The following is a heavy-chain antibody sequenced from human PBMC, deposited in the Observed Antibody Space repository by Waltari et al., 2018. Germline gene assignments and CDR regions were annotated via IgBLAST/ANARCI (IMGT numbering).Heavy chain of an antibody. CDR3: ARGDSSSSAFDI. D-gene: IGHD6-6*01. CDR1: GYTFTSYA. J-gene: IGHJ3*02. CDR2: SNAGKGNT. V-gene: IGHV1-3*01. Sequence: QVQLVQSGAEVKKPGASVKVSCKASGYTFTSYAMHWVRQAPGQRLEWMGWSNAGKGNTKYSHKFQGRVTITRDTSASTAYMELSSLRSEDTAVYYCARGDSSSSAFDICGQGTMVTVSS.